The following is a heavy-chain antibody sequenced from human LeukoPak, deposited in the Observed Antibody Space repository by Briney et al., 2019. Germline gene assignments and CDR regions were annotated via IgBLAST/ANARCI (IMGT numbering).Heavy chain of an antibody. CDR1: GFTFSSYG. V-gene: IGHV3-30*18. CDR3: AKGAEYSQH. CDR2: ISYDGSNK. Sequence: EPGGSLRLSCAASGFTFSSYGMHWVRQAPGKGLEWVAVISYDGSNKYYADSVKGRFTISRDNSKNTLYLQMNSLRAEDTAVYYCAKGAEYSQHWGQGTLVTVSS. J-gene: IGHJ1*01.